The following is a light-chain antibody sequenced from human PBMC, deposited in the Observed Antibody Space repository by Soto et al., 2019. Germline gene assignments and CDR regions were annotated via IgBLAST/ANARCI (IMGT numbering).Light chain of an antibody. J-gene: IGKJ5*01. Sequence: VIGMTQSPYLLSASPGDRVTISCRISHGISSYLAWYQQKPGKAPELLIYAASTLQSGVPSRFSGSGSGTDFTLTISCLQSEDFAPYYCQQYAIFPIPLCHGTLLEI. CDR3: QQYAIFPIP. V-gene: IGKV1D-8*01. CDR1: HGISSY. CDR2: AAS.